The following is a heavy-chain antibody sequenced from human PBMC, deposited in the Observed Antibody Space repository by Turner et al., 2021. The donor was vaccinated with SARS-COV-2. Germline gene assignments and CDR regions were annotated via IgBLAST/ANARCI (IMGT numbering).Heavy chain of an antibody. D-gene: IGHD1-1*01. CDR3: AKQRDGYNSPFDY. Sequence: QVQLVDSWVGVVQPGRSLTLSCAASGFTFSTYGMHWVRQAQGKGLEWVAVISYDGTNKYYLDSVRGRFTITRDNYKNTLYMQMNSLRADDTAVFYCAKQRDGYNSPFDYWGQGALVSVSS. CDR2: ISYDGTNK. CDR1: GFTFSTYG. J-gene: IGHJ4*02. V-gene: IGHV3-30*18.